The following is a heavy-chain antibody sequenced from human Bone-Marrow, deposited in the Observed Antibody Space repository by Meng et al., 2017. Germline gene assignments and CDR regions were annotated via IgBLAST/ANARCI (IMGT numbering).Heavy chain of an antibody. V-gene: IGHV3-7*01. D-gene: IGHD5-18*01. CDR3: ARCDTAMVLDDYFDY. Sequence: GESLKISCAASGFTFSSYWMSWVRQAPGKGLEWVANIKQDGSEKCYVDSVKGRFTISRDNAKNSLYLQKNSLRAEDTAVYYCARCDTAMVLDDYFDYWGQGTLVTVSS. CDR2: IKQDGSEK. J-gene: IGHJ4*02. CDR1: GFTFSSYW.